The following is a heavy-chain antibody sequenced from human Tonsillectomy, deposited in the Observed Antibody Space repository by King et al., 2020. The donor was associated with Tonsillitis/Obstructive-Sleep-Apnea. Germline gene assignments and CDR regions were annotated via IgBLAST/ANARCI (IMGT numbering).Heavy chain of an antibody. CDR1: GGSISSGGYY. V-gene: IGHV4-31*03. J-gene: IGHJ5*02. D-gene: IGHD2-2*02. Sequence: MQLQESGPGLVKPSQTLSLTCTVSGGSISSGGYYWSWIRQHPGKGLEWIGYIYDSENTYYNPSLKSRVIISVDTSKNQFSLKLSSVTAADTAVYYCARYCSGTSCYNWFDPWGQGTLVTVSS. CDR3: ARYCSGTSCYNWFDP. CDR2: IYDSENT.